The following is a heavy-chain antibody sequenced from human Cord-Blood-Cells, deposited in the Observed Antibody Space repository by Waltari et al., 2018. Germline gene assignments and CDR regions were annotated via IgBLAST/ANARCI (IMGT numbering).Heavy chain of an antibody. CDR3: ARGRYCSSTSCPTGPSHIAAALFDY. Sequence: EVQLVESGGGLVQPGGSLRLSCAASGFTFSSYWMSWVRQAPGKGLEWVANIKQDGSEKYYVDSVKGRFTISRDNAKNSLYLQMNSLRAEDTAVYYCARGRYCSSTSCPTGPSHIAAALFDYWGQGTLVTVSS. D-gene: IGHD2-2*01. CDR2: IKQDGSEK. V-gene: IGHV3-7*01. CDR1: GFTFSSYW. J-gene: IGHJ4*02.